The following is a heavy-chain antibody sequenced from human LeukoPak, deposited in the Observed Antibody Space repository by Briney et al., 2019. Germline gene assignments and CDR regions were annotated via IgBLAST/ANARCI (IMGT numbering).Heavy chain of an antibody. CDR2: IRSKANSYAT. D-gene: IGHD1-26*01. J-gene: IGHJ6*03. Sequence: PGGSLRLSCAASGFTFSSYAMSWVRQAPGKGLEGVGRIRSKANSYATAYAASVKGRFTISRDDSKNTAYLQMNSLKTEDTAVYYCIRHGKWELLEYYMDVWGKGTTVTVSS. CDR3: IRHGKWELLEYYMDV. CDR1: GFTFSSYA. V-gene: IGHV3-73*01.